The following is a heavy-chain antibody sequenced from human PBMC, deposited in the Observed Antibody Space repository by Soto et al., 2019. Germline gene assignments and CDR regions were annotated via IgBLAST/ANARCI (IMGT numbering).Heavy chain of an antibody. Sequence: ASVKVSCKASGYTFTSYDINWVRQATGQGLEWMGWMNPNSGNTGYAQKFQGRVTMTRNTSKSTAYMELSSLRSEDTAVYYCARGTRIAAAGGPMEYYFDYWGQGTLVTVSS. J-gene: IGHJ4*02. D-gene: IGHD6-13*01. V-gene: IGHV1-8*01. CDR1: GYTFTSYD. CDR3: ARGTRIAAAGGPMEYYFDY. CDR2: MNPNSGNT.